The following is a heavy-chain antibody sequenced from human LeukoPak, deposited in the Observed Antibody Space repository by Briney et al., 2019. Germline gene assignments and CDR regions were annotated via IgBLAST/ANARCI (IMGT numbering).Heavy chain of an antibody. CDR2: IKQEGSEK. V-gene: IGHV3-7*01. Sequence: GGSLRLSCAVSGFNFNTYWMTWVRQAPGKGLEWVANIKQEGSEKYYVDSVKGRFTISRDNAKNSLYLQMNSLRAENTAVYYCARHPYGVLDYWGQGTLVTVAS. CDR3: ARHPYGVLDY. CDR1: GFNFNTYW. J-gene: IGHJ4*02. D-gene: IGHD4-17*01.